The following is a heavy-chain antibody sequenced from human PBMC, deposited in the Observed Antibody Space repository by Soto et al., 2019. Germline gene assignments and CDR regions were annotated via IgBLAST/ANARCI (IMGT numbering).Heavy chain of an antibody. Sequence: SLRLSCAASGFTFSSYAMSWVRQAPGKGLEWVSAISGSGGSTYYADSVKGRFTISRDNSKNTLYLQMNSLRAEDTAVYYCAKAPAGTYYYYGMDVWGQGTTVTVSS. CDR3: AKAPAGTYYYYGMDV. V-gene: IGHV3-23*01. CDR2: ISGSGGST. CDR1: GFTFSSYA. D-gene: IGHD6-13*01. J-gene: IGHJ6*02.